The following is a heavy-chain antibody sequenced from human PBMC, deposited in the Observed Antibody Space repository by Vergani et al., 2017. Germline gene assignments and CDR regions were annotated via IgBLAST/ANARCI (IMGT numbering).Heavy chain of an antibody. V-gene: IGHV4-30-2*01. CDR3: ARGYSNGXRRRYYYYYYYMDV. Sequence: QLQLQESGSGLVKPSQTLSLTCAVSGGSISSGGYSWSWIRQPPGKGLEWIGYIYHSGSTYYNPSLKSRVTISVDRSKNQFSLKLSSVTAADTAVYYCARGYSNGXRRRYYYYYYYMDVWGKGP. J-gene: IGHJ6*03. D-gene: IGHD4-11*01. CDR2: IYHSGST. CDR1: GGSISSGGYS.